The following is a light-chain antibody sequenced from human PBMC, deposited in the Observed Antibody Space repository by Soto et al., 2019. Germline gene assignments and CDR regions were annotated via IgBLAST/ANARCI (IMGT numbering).Light chain of an antibody. V-gene: IGLV1-40*01. CDR3: ATWDVSLNVV. J-gene: IGLJ2*01. CDR1: SSNIGAGYD. CDR2: SND. Sequence: QSVVTQPPSVSGAPGQRVTISCTGTSSNIGAGYDVHWYQHLPGTAPKLLIYSNDQRPSAVPGRFSGSKSGTSASLAISGLLSEDEADYYCATWDVSLNVVFGGGTQLTVL.